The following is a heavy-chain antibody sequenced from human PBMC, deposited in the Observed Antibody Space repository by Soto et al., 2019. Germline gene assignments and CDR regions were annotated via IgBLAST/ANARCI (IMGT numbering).Heavy chain of an antibody. CDR3: ARVRWWDYYDSSGYLGDFDY. J-gene: IGHJ4*02. Sequence: ASVKVSCKASGYTFTSYAMHWVRQAPGQRLEWMGWINAGNGNTKYSQKFQGRVTITRDTSASTAYMELSSLRSEDTAVYYCARVRWWDYYDSSGYLGDFDYWGQGTLVTVSS. D-gene: IGHD3-22*01. CDR1: GYTFTSYA. CDR2: INAGNGNT. V-gene: IGHV1-3*01.